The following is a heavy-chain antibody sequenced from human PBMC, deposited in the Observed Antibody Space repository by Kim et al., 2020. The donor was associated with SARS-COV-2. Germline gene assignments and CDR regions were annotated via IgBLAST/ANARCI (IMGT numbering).Heavy chain of an antibody. D-gene: IGHD2-15*01. Sequence: GESLKISCKGSGYNFPSYWISWVRQMPGKRLEWMGRIDPSDSYTNYSPSFQGHVTISVDKSISTAYLQWDSLKASDTAMYYCASSCSGGSCYSLDSSFCMDVWGRGTPVTVSS. V-gene: IGHV5-10-1*01. CDR1: GYNFPSYW. CDR2: IDPSDSYT. J-gene: IGHJ6*02. CDR3: ASSCSGGSCYSLDSSFCMDV.